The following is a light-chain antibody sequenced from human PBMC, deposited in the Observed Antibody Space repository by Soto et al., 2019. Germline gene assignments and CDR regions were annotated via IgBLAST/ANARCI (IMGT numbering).Light chain of an antibody. CDR2: DAS. V-gene: IGKV3-11*01. Sequence: EIVLPQSPATLSLSPGERATLSCRASQSISNYLAWYQQKPGQAPRLLSYDASNRATGIPARYCGSGSGTDCPLTTSNLEPEDLAVYYCRQSYRWRTFGQGTKVEI. CDR1: QSISNY. J-gene: IGKJ1*01. CDR3: RQSYRWRT.